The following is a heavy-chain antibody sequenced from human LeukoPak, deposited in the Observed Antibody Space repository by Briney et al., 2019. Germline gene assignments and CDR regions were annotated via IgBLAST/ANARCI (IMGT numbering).Heavy chain of an antibody. J-gene: IGHJ4*02. Sequence: GGSLRLSCEASGFTFSSHAMTWVRQAPGKGLEWVAVISHDDSNKYYADSVKGRFTISRDNSKNTLYLQMNSLRAEDTAIYYCARDGSDWGQGTLVTVSS. CDR1: GFTFSSHA. CDR2: ISHDDSNK. CDR3: ARDGSD. V-gene: IGHV3-30-3*01.